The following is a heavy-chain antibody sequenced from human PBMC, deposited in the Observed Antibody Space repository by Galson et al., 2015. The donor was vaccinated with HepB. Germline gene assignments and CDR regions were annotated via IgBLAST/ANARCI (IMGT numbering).Heavy chain of an antibody. CDR1: GYTFASYG. J-gene: IGHJ4*02. CDR3: ARDHGTVTYDKEHFDY. CDR2: ISAYNGYT. D-gene: IGHD4-17*01. Sequence: SVKVSCKASGYTFASYGISWVRQAPGQGLEWMGWISAYNGYTNYAQKFQGRVTTTTDTSTNIAYMELRSLRSDDTAVYYCARDHGTVTYDKEHFDYWGQGTLVTVSS. V-gene: IGHV1-18*04.